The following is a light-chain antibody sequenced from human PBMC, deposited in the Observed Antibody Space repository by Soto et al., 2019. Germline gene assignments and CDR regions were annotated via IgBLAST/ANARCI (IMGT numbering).Light chain of an antibody. CDR1: QRVSYY. CDR2: AAS. V-gene: IGKV1-39*01. J-gene: IGKJ1*01. Sequence: DIQMTQSPSSLSAYVGDIVTITSRASQRVSYYVNWYQQKPGKVPKLLIYAASRLQSGVPARFSGSGSGTDFTLTIRGLQPEDFATYHCQQSYSARTWTFGQGTKVDIK. CDR3: QQSYSARTWT.